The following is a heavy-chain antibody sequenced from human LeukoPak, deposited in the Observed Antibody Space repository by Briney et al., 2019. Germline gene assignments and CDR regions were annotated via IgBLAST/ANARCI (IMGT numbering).Heavy chain of an antibody. Sequence: GGSLRLSCAASGFTFSSYSMNWVRQAPGKGLEWVSSISSSSSYIYYADSVKGRFTISGDNAKNSLYLQMNSLRAEDTAVYYCAREGSGYVRDFDYWGQGTLVTVSS. D-gene: IGHD5-12*01. J-gene: IGHJ4*02. CDR3: AREGSGYVRDFDY. CDR1: GFTFSSYS. CDR2: ISSSSSYI. V-gene: IGHV3-21*01.